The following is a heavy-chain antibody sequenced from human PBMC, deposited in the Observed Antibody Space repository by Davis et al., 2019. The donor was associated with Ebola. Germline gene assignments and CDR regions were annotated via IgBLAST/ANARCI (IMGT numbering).Heavy chain of an antibody. Sequence: SVKVSCKASGYTFTSYDISWVRQAPGQGLEWMGGIIPIFGTANYAQKFQGRVTITADESTSTAYMELSSLRSEDTAVYYCARARDGYSYDYYYGMDVWGQGTTVTVSS. CDR2: IIPIFGTA. CDR3: ARARDGYSYDYYYGMDV. V-gene: IGHV1-69*13. CDR1: GYTFTSYD. J-gene: IGHJ6*02. D-gene: IGHD5-18*01.